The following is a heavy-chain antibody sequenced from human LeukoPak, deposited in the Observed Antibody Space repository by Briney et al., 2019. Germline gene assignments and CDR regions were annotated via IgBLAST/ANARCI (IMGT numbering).Heavy chain of an antibody. D-gene: IGHD5-18*01. Sequence: SETLSLTCTVSGGSISSYYWSWIRQPPGKGLEWIGYVYTSGSTNYNPSLKSRVTISVDTSKNQFSLKLSSVTAADTAVYYCARQGYSYGFGYWGQGTLVTVSS. V-gene: IGHV4-4*09. CDR3: ARQGYSYGFGY. CDR2: VYTSGST. CDR1: GGSISSYY. J-gene: IGHJ4*02.